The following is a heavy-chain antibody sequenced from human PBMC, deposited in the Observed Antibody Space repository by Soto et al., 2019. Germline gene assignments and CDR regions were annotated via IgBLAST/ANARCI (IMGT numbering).Heavy chain of an antibody. CDR3: ARQQPTYNWFDP. CDR2: ISAYNGNT. Sequence: GSVKVSCKASGYTFTSYCISWVRQAPGQGLEWMGWISAYNGNTNYAQKLQGRVTMTTDTSTSTAYMELRSLRSDDTAVYYCARQQPTYNWFDPWGQGTLVTVSS. CDR1: GYTFTSYC. D-gene: IGHD6-13*01. V-gene: IGHV1-18*04. J-gene: IGHJ5*02.